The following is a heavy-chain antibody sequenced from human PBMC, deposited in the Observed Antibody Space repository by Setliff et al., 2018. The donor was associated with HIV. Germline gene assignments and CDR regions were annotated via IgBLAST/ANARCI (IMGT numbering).Heavy chain of an antibody. J-gene: IGHJ4*02. CDR1: GGSFSGYY. CDR2: INHSGST. CDR3: AGGPGTTSIDY. D-gene: IGHD1-26*01. Sequence: KPSETLSLTCAVYGGSFSGYYWSWIRQPPGKGLEWIGEINHSGSTNYNMSLWSRVTISLDASRNQFSLEPISVTAADTAVYYCAGGPGTTSIDYWAQGTLVTVSS. V-gene: IGHV4-34*01.